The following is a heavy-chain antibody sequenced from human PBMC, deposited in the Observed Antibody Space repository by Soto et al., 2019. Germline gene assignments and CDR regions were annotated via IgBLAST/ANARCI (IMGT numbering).Heavy chain of an antibody. Sequence: QVQLVQSGAEVKEPGASVKVSCKASGFTFQNYHMHWVRQAPGQGLERMGIIHPSGATTTYAQNFQGRLAMTRDTSTSTAYMELSSLTSEDTAGYYCAKDLWGSWTVDYWGQGTLITFSS. D-gene: IGHD3-16*01. CDR1: GFTFQNYH. J-gene: IGHJ4*02. CDR2: IHPSGATT. V-gene: IGHV1-46*02. CDR3: AKDLWGSWTVDY.